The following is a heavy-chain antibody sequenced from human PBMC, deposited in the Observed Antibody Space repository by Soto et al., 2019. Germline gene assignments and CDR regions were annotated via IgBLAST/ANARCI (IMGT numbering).Heavy chain of an antibody. D-gene: IGHD3-10*01. J-gene: IGHJ4*02. V-gene: IGHV4-30-2*01. CDR3: ARGDYYGRSDY. CDR1: GGSISSGGYS. Sequence: PSETLSLTCAVSGGSISSGGYSWSWIRQPPGKGLEWIGYIYHSGSTYYNPSLKSRVTISVDRSKNQFSLKLSSVTAADTAVYYCARGDYYGRSDYWGPGTLVTVSS. CDR2: IYHSGST.